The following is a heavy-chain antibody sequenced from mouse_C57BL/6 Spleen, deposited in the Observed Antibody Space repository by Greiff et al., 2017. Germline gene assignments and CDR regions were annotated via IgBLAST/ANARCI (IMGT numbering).Heavy chain of an antibody. CDR2: IDPSDSET. D-gene: IGHD2-3*01. V-gene: IGHV1-52*01. CDR3: ARADGYPSWFAY. Sequence: VKLQQPGAELVRPGSSVKLSCKASGYTFTSYWMHWVKQRPIQGLEWIGNIDPSDSETHYNQKFKDKATLTVDKSSSTAYMQLSSLTSEDSAVYYCARADGYPSWFAYWGQGTLVTVSA. J-gene: IGHJ3*01. CDR1: GYTFTSYW.